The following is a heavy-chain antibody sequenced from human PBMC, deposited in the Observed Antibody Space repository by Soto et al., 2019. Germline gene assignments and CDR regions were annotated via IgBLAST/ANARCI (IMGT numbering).Heavy chain of an antibody. J-gene: IGHJ6*02. CDR3: ARVHSPGGYDFWSGYYPPYYYGMDV. V-gene: IGHV3-7*01. CDR1: GFTFISYW. D-gene: IGHD3-3*01. CDR2: IKQDGSEK. Sequence: WGSLRLSCAASGFTFISYWMIFFRHSPFRWLEWVANIKQDGSEKYYVDSVKGRFTISRDNAKNSLYLQMNSLRAEDTAVYYCARVHSPGGYDFWSGYYPPYYYGMDVWGQGTTVTVSS.